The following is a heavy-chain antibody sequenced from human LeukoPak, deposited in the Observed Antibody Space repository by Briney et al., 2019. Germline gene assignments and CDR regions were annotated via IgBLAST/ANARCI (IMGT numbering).Heavy chain of an antibody. CDR3: ARDRRYYDTSGTVYYDAMDV. CDR2: IYYSGST. V-gene: IGHV4-59*01. J-gene: IGHJ6*02. CDR1: GGSMSGYY. Sequence: PSETLSLTCTVSGGSMSGYYWSWIRQPPGKGLEWIGYIYYSGSTNYSPSLKSRVTISVDTSKNHFSLRLSSVTAADTAVYYCARDRRYYDTSGTVYYDAMDVWGQGTTVTVSS. D-gene: IGHD3-22*01.